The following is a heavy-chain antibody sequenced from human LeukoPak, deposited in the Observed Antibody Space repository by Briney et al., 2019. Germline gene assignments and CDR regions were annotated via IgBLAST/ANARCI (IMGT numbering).Heavy chain of an antibody. CDR2: ISGYNGNT. V-gene: IGHV1-18*01. CDR3: ASGREGYNPSDY. D-gene: IGHD5-24*01. J-gene: IGHJ4*02. Sequence: ASVKVSCKASGYSFTSYGVSWVRQASGQGLEWMAWISGYNGNTNYAQEYQGRLTLTADTSTSTAYMELRSLRSDDTAVYHCASGREGYNPSDYWGQGTLVTVSS. CDR1: GYSFTSYG.